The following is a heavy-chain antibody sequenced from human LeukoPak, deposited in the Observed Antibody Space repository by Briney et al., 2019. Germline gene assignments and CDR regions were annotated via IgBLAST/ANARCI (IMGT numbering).Heavy chain of an antibody. Sequence: SETLSLTCTVSGGSISSGGYYWSWIRQHPGKGLEWIGYIYYSGSTYYNPSLKSRVTISVDTSKNQFSLKLSSVTAADTAVYYCAREPGSYHVDFDYWGQGTLVTVSS. V-gene: IGHV4-31*03. J-gene: IGHJ4*02. CDR3: AREPGSYHVDFDY. D-gene: IGHD1-26*01. CDR1: GGSISSGGYY. CDR2: IYYSGST.